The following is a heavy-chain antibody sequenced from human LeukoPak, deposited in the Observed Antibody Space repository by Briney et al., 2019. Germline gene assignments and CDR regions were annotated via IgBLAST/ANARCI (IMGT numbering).Heavy chain of an antibody. J-gene: IGHJ3*02. D-gene: IGHD6-13*01. CDR1: GYTFTCYG. CDR2: MNPNSGNT. V-gene: IGHV1-8*03. CDR3: ARRSSSSWYRGLDAFDI. Sequence: ASVKVSCKASGYTFTCYGISWVRQATGQGLEWMGWMNPNSGNTGYAQKFQGRVTITRNTSISTAYMELSSLRSEDTAVYYCARRSSSSWYRGLDAFDIWGQGTMVTVSS.